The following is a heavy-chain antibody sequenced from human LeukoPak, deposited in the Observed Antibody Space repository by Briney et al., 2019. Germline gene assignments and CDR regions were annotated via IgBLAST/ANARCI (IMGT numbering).Heavy chain of an antibody. CDR3: ARHVVAVGFDY. D-gene: IGHD3-22*01. CDR1: GFTFSSYS. Sequence: GGSLRLSCAASGFTFSSYSMNWVRQAPGKGLEWVSSISSSSSYIYYADSVKGRFTISRDNAKNSLYLQMNSLRAEDAAVYYCARHVVAVGFDYWGQGTLVTVSS. J-gene: IGHJ4*02. V-gene: IGHV3-21*01. CDR2: ISSSSSYI.